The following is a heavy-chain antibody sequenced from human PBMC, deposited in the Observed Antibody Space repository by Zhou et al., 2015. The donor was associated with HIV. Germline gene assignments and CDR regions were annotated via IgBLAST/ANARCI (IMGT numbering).Heavy chain of an antibody. J-gene: IGHJ6*02. CDR2: IIPIFGTA. CDR3: ARVGQQLVRDYYYYGMDV. V-gene: IGHV1-69*01. D-gene: IGHD6-13*01. Sequence: QVQLVQSGAEVKKPGSSVKVSCKASGGTFSSYAISWVRQAPGQGLEWMGGIIPIFGTANYAQKFQGRVTITADESTSTAYMELSSLRSEDTAVYYCARVGQQLVRDYYYYGMDVWGQGTTVTVSS. CDR1: GGTFSSYA.